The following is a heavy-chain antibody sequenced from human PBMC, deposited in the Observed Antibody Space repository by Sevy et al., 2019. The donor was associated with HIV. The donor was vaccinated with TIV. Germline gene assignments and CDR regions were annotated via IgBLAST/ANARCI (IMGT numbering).Heavy chain of an antibody. D-gene: IGHD6-6*01. CDR1: GFTFSSYP. Sequence: WGSLRLSCAASGFTFSSYPMHWVRQAPGWGLEWVAIISYDGSNKYYADSVKGRFTISRDNSKSTLYLQMNTLRIEDTAIYYCARDLSGSLAARLDPWGQGTLVTVSS. CDR3: ARDLSGSLAARLDP. J-gene: IGHJ5*02. CDR2: ISYDGSNK. V-gene: IGHV3-30*04.